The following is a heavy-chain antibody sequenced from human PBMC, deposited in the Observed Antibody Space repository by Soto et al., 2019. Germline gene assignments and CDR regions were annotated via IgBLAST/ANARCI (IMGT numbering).Heavy chain of an antibody. CDR2: ISSSGSTI. D-gene: IGHD6-13*01. V-gene: IGHV3-11*01. CDR1: GFTFSDYY. Sequence: GGSLRLSXAASGFTFSDYYMSWIRQAPGKGLEWVSYISSSGSTIYYADSVKGRFTISRDNAKNSLYLQMNSLRAEDTAVYYCARDWSIATAGIAPSLSVWGQGTTVTVSS. CDR3: ARDWSIATAGIAPSLSV. J-gene: IGHJ6*02.